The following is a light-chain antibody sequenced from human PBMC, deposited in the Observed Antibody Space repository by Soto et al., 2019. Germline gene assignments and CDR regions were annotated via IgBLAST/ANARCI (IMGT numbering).Light chain of an antibody. CDR3: QHTFNSPPWT. CDR2: GAS. CDR1: QNIDMY. V-gene: IGKV1-39*01. J-gene: IGKJ1*01. Sequence: DIQMAQSPSSVSASVGDTVTITCRASQNIDMYLNWYQQKPGKAPRVLISGASNLQSGVPSRFSGSGSGTDFTLTISSLQSEDFASCFCQHTFNSPPWTFGQGTKVDIK.